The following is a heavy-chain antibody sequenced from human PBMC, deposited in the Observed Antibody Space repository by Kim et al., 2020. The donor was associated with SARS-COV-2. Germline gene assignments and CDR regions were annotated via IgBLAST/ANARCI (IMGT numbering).Heavy chain of an antibody. CDR1: GFTFSSYA. CDR3: AKEGRERDSSGYYYDS. V-gene: IGHV3-23*01. J-gene: IGHJ5*01. D-gene: IGHD3-22*01. CDR2: ISGSGGST. Sequence: GGSLRLSCAASGFTFSSYAMSWVRQAPGKGLEWVSAISGSGGSTYYADSVKGRFTISRDNSKNTLYLQMNSLRAEDTAVYYCAKEGRERDSSGYYYDSWGQGTLGTASS.